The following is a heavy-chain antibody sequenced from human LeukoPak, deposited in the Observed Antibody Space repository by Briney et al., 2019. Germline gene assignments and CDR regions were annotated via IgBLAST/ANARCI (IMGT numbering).Heavy chain of an antibody. Sequence: GGSLRLSCVASGFTFSSYWMHWVRQAPGKGLVWVSRINSDGSSTNYADSVKGRFTISRDNSKNTLYLQMNSLRAEDTAVYYCAKVLRGYFDYWGQGTLVTVSS. V-gene: IGHV3-74*01. CDR1: GFTFSSYW. J-gene: IGHJ4*02. D-gene: IGHD2/OR15-2a*01. CDR2: INSDGSST. CDR3: AKVLRGYFDY.